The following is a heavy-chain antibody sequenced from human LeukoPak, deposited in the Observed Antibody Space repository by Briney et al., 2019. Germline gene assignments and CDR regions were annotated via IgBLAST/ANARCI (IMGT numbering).Heavy chain of an antibody. CDR1: GYSISSGYY. J-gene: IGHJ4*02. CDR3: ARYSTSRAFDL. V-gene: IGHV4-38-2*01. D-gene: IGHD2/OR15-2a*01. CDR2: IHHSGTT. Sequence: SETLSLTCAVSGYSISSGYYWGWIRQPPGKGLEYVATIHHSGTTYYDPSLKSQATISVDTSKNQFSLKLSSVTAADTAVYYCARYSTSRAFDLWGQGSLVTVSS.